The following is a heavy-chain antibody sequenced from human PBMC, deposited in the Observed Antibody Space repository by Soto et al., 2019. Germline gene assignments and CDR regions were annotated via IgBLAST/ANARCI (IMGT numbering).Heavy chain of an antibody. D-gene: IGHD3-22*01. J-gene: IGHJ3*02. V-gene: IGHV1-69*13. CDR1: GCTFSSYA. CDR2: IIPIFGTA. Sequence: GPSVKVSCKASGCTFSSYAISWVRQAPGQGLEWMGGIIPIFGTANYAQKFQGRVTITADGSTSTAYMELSSLRSEDTAVYYCASIYYDSSGYYFGSHAFDIRGQGTMVTVSS. CDR3: ASIYYDSSGYYFGSHAFDI.